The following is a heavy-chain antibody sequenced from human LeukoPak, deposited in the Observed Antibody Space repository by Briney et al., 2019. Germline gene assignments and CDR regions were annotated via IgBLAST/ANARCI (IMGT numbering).Heavy chain of an antibody. CDR2: ISDSGGST. V-gene: IGHV3-23*01. D-gene: IGHD3-9*01. Sequence: GGSLRLSCAASGFTFSISAMSWVRQAPGKGLEWVSGISDSGGSTFYADSVKGRFTISRDNSKNILYLQMNSLRADDTAVYYCAKVSGSNYDILTGYYTPYYFDYWGQGTLVTVSS. CDR3: AKVSGSNYDILTGYYTPYYFDY. J-gene: IGHJ4*02. CDR1: GFTFSISA.